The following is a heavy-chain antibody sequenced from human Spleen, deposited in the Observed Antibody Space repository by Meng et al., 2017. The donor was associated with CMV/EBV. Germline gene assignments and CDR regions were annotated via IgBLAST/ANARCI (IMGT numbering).Heavy chain of an antibody. J-gene: IGHJ6*02. V-gene: IGHV4-34*01. CDR3: ARIVRIFGVVGYYYYYGMDV. CDR2: INRSGST. CDR1: GESFSGYY. D-gene: IGHD3-3*01. Sequence: SETLSLTCAVYGESFSGYYWRWIRQPPGKGLEWIGEINRSGSTNYNPSLKSRVTISVDTSKSQFSLKLSSVTAADTAVFYCARIVRIFGVVGYYYYYGMDVWGQGTTVTVSS.